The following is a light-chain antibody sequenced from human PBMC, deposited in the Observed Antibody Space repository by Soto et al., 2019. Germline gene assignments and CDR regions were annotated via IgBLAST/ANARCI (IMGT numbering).Light chain of an antibody. Sequence: QSALTQPPSASGSPGQSVTISCTGTSGDVGSFNYVSWYQQHPGKAPKLIIFEVNKRPSGVPDRFSGSKSGDTAFLTVSGLQAEVEADYYCSTYAGTNGIGGGTKLTVL. V-gene: IGLV2-8*01. CDR3: STYAGTNG. CDR2: EVN. CDR1: SGDVGSFNY. J-gene: IGLJ2*01.